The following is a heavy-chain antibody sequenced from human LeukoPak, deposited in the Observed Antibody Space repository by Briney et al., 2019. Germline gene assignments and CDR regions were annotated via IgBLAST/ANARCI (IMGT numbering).Heavy chain of an antibody. CDR3: SRGLWSANYEVTSAFDL. V-gene: IGHV3-21*01. CDR2: ISDTSNYI. Sequence: GGSLRLPCAASGFTFRRYSMNWVRQAPGKGLEWVSSISDTSNYIYYANSMKGRFTISRDNAKNSLYLQINSLRADDTAVYYCSRGLWSANYEVTSAFDLWGQGTLVTVSS. CDR1: GFTFRRYS. J-gene: IGHJ4*02. D-gene: IGHD3-3*01.